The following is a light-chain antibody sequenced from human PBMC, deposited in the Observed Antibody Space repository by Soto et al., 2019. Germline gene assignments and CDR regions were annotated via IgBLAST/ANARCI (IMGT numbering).Light chain of an antibody. J-gene: IGLJ1*01. V-gene: IGLV2-14*01. Sequence: QSALTQPASVSGSPGQSITISFTGTSSDVGGYNYVSWYQQHPGKATKLMIYDVSNRPSGVSNRFSGSKSGNTASLTISGLQAEDEADYYCSSYTSSSTLLYVFGTGTKVTVL. CDR1: SSDVGGYNY. CDR3: SSYTSSSTLLYV. CDR2: DVS.